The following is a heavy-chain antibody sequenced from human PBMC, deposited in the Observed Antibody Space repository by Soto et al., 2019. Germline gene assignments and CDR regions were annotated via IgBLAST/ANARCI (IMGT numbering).Heavy chain of an antibody. J-gene: IGHJ5*02. CDR3: ARYYYYDSSGYYFDP. CDR1: GGSISSYY. Sequence: SETLSLTCTVSGGSISSYYWSWIRQPPGKGLEWIGYIYYSGSTNYNPSLKSRVTISVDTSKNQFSLKLSSVTAADTAVYYCARYYYYDSSGYYFDPWGQGTLVTVSS. D-gene: IGHD3-22*01. V-gene: IGHV4-59*01. CDR2: IYYSGST.